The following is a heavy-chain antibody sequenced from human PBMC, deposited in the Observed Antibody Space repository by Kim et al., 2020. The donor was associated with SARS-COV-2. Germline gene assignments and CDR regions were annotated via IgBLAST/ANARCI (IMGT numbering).Heavy chain of an antibody. J-gene: IGHJ3*02. V-gene: IGHV3-30*07. D-gene: IGHD2-15*01. Sequence: DSVKGRFTISRDNSKNTRYLQMNSLRDADTAVYYCARERDYGGTLDAFDIWGQGTMVTVSS. CDR3: ARERDYGGTLDAFDI.